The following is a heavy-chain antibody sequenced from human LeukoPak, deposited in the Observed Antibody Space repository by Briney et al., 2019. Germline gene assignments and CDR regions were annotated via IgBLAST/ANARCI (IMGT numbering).Heavy chain of an antibody. V-gene: IGHV4-59*10. D-gene: IGHD6-6*01. J-gene: IGHJ5*02. CDR1: GGSFSGYY. CDR3: ARYAFYSTSSEWFDP. Sequence: SETLSLTCAVYGGSFSGYYWSWIRQPAGKGLEWIGRIYTSGSTNYNPSLKSRVTMSVDTSKNQFSLKLSSVTAADTAVYYCARYAFYSTSSEWFDPWGQGTLVTVSS. CDR2: IYTSGST.